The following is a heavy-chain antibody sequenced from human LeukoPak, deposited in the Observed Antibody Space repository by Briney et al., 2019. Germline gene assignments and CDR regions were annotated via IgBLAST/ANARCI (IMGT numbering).Heavy chain of an antibody. J-gene: IGHJ4*02. Sequence: GGSLRPSCAASGFTFSSYWMSWVRQPPGKGLEWVANIKQDGSDKYYVDSVKGRFTISRDNAKNSLYLQMNSLRAEDTAVYYCARENSRIRLDCWGQGTLVTVSS. CDR1: GFTFSSYW. CDR3: ARENSRIRLDC. CDR2: IKQDGSDK. D-gene: IGHD1-14*01. V-gene: IGHV3-7*01.